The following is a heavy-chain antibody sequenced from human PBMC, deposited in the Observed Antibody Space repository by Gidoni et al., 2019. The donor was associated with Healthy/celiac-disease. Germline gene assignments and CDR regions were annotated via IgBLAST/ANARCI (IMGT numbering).Heavy chain of an antibody. CDR3: AREVRDSDYGDYIDY. J-gene: IGHJ4*02. V-gene: IGHV3-33*01. Sequence: QVQLVESGGGVVQPGRSLRLSCAASGFTFSSYGMHWVRQAPGKGLEWVAVIWYDGSNKYYADSVKGRFTISRDNSKNTLYLQMNSLRAEDTAGYYCAREVRDSDYGDYIDYWGQGTLVTVSS. D-gene: IGHD4-17*01. CDR1: GFTFSSYG. CDR2: IWYDGSNK.